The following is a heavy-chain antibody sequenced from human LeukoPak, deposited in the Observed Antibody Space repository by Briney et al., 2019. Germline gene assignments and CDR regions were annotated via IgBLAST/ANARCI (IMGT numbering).Heavy chain of an antibody. V-gene: IGHV3-15*01. CDR3: TTGWGSWFDP. J-gene: IGHJ5*02. CDR1: GFTFSNAW. CDR2: IKSKTDGGTK. Sequence: GGSLRLSCAASGFTFSNAWMSWVRQAPGKGLEWVGRIKSKTDGGTKDYAAPVKGTFTISRDDSKNTLYLKMNSLKTEDTAVYYCTTGWGSWFDPWGQGTLVTVSS. D-gene: IGHD7-27*01.